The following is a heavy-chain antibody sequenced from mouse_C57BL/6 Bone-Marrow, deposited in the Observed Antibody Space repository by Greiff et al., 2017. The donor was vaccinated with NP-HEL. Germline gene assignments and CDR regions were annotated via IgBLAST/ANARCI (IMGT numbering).Heavy chain of an antibody. D-gene: IGHD1-1*01. CDR2: ISDGGSYT. J-gene: IGHJ3*01. CDR1: GFTFSSYA. V-gene: IGHV5-4*01. Sequence: EVQGVESGGGLVKPGGSLKLSCAASGFTFSSYAMSWVRQTPEKRLEWVATISDGGSYTYYPDNVKGRFTISRDNAKNNLYLQMSHLKSEDTAMYYCARDPFITTVEGNAYWGQGTLVTVSA. CDR3: ARDPFITTVEGNAY.